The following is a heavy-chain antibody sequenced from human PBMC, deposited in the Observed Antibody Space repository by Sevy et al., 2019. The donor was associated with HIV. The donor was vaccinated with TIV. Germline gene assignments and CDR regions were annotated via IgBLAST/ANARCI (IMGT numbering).Heavy chain of an antibody. CDR1: GYTFTNYR. CDR3: ARAYCSGGRCYSLAY. D-gene: IGHD2-15*01. CDR2: ISPLNGDT. V-gene: IGHV1-18*01. Sequence: ASVKVSCEASGYTFTNYRITWDRQAPGRGLEWMGWISPLNGDTNYAQRLQGRVTMTTDTSTNTAYMELRSLRSDDTAVYYCARAYCSGGRCYSLAYWGQGTLVTVSS. J-gene: IGHJ4*02.